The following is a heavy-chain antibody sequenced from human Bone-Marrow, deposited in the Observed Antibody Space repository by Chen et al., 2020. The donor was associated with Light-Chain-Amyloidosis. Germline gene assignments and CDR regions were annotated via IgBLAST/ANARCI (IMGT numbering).Heavy chain of an antibody. V-gene: IGHV5-51*01. CDR2: IYPDDSDA. CDR1: GYTFPNYW. D-gene: IGHD5-12*01. Sequence: EVQLEQSGPEVKKPGESLKISGKGYGYTFPNYWIGWVRQMPGKGLEWMGVIYPDDSDARYSPSFEGQVTISADKSITTAYLQWRSLKASDTAMYYCAGRRDGYNFDYWGQGTMVTVSS. J-gene: IGHJ4*02. CDR3: AGRRDGYNFDY.